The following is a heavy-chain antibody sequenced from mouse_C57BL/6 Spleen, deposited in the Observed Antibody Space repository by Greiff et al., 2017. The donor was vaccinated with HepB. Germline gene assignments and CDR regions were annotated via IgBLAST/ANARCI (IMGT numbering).Heavy chain of an antibody. Sequence: VQLQQSGPGLVQPSQRLSITCTASGFSFTSYGVHWVRQSPRKGLEWLGVIWSGGSTDDNAAFISRLSISKDNCKSQVFCKMNSLQADDTAIYFCDRNPIVASYYYAMDDSGQRTSVTVSS. J-gene: IGHJ4*01. V-gene: IGHV2-2*01. D-gene: IGHD1-1*01. CDR1: GFSFTSYG. CDR3: DRNPIVASYYYAMDD. CDR2: IWSGGST.